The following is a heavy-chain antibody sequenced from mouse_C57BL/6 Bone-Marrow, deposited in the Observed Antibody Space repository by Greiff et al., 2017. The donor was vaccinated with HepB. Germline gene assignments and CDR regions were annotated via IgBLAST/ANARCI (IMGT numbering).Heavy chain of an antibody. Sequence: QVQLQQPGAEFVKPGASVKLSCKASGYTFTSYWMQWVKQRPGQGLEWIGEIDPSDSYINYNQKFKGKATLTVDTSSSTAYMQLSSLTSEYSAVYYGARRASLLSWFAYWGQGTLVTVSA. CDR1: GYTFTSYW. J-gene: IGHJ3*01. V-gene: IGHV1-50*01. D-gene: IGHD3-1*01. CDR3: ARRASLLSWFAY. CDR2: IDPSDSYI.